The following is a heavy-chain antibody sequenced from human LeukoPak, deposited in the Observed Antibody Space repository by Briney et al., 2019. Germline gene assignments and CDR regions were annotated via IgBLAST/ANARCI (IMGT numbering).Heavy chain of an antibody. CDR3: ASKSRAFGGPLFVNY. J-gene: IGHJ4*02. V-gene: IGHV4-38-2*02. CDR1: GYPISSGYY. Sequence: SETLSLTCTVSGYPISSGYYWGWIRQPPGKGLEWIGSIYHSGSTYYNPSLKSRVTISVDTSKNQFSLKLSSVTAADTAVYYCASKSRAFGGPLFVNYWGQGTLVTVSS. D-gene: IGHD3-16*01. CDR2: IYHSGST.